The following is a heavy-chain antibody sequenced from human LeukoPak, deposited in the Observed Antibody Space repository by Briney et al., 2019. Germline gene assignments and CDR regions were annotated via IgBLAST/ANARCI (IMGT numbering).Heavy chain of an antibody. V-gene: IGHV3-23*01. CDR2: ISGRGELT. J-gene: IGHJ5*01. Sequence: GGSLRLSCGASGFTFSTYAMSWVRQPPGKGLEWVASISGRGELTHYTDSVRGRFTISRDNSRSTLYLQMNFLRTDDTAVYYCVKDRPNYYGSEGHYYRQNGDSWGQGTLVTVSS. D-gene: IGHD3-22*01. CDR3: VKDRPNYYGSEGHYYRQNGDS. CDR1: GFTFSTYA.